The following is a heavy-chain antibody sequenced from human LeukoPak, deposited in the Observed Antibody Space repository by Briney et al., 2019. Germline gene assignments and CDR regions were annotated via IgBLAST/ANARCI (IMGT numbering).Heavy chain of an antibody. CDR2: ICYSGST. V-gene: IGHV4-39*01. D-gene: IGHD2-2*02. J-gene: IGHJ4*02. CDR1: GGSISSSSYY. Sequence: PSETLSLTCTVSGGSISSSSYYWGWIRQPPGKGLEWIGSICYSGSTYYNPSLKSRVTISVDTSKNQSSLKLSSVTAADTAVYYCARVPLYGPFDYWGQGTLVTVSS. CDR3: ARVPLYGPFDY.